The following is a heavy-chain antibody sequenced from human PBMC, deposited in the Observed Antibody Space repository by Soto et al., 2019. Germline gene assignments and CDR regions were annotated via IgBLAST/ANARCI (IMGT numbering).Heavy chain of an antibody. CDR3: ARESEDLTSNFDY. Sequence: EVQLVESGGGLVKPGGSLRLSCAASGFTFTRYSMNWVRQAPGKGLEWVSSISSTTHYIYYADSMRRRFTISRDNAKNAVYLEMNSLRAEDTAVYYCARESEDLTSNFDYWGQGTLVTVSS. J-gene: IGHJ4*02. CDR1: GFTFTRYS. CDR2: ISSTTHYI. V-gene: IGHV3-21*06.